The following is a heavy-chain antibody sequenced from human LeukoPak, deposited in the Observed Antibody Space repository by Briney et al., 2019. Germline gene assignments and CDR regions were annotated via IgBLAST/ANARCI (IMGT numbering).Heavy chain of an antibody. CDR3: ARDYREYSSSFPYYYYYMDV. CDR2: IQYDAINK. Sequence: GGSLRLSCATSGFTFSSYGMHWVRQAPGKGLEWVAFIQYDAINKYYADSVKGRFTISRDNSKNTLYLQMNSLRAEDTAVYYCARDYREYSSSFPYYYYYMDVWGKGTTVTVSS. CDR1: GFTFSSYG. D-gene: IGHD6-6*01. J-gene: IGHJ6*03. V-gene: IGHV3-30*02.